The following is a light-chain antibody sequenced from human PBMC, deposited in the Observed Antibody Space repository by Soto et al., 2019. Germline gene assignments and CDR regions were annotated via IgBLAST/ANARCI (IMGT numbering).Light chain of an antibody. J-gene: IGKJ3*01. Sequence: AIHLTQSPSSLSASVGDRVTVTCRAGQDIKNALVWYQQKPGKAPKLLIYDASNLESGVPSRFSGSGSGTAFTLTISSLQPDDSATYYCQQFKCSPFTFGPGTKVEI. CDR3: QQFKCSPFT. V-gene: IGKV1-13*02. CDR2: DAS. CDR1: QDIKNA.